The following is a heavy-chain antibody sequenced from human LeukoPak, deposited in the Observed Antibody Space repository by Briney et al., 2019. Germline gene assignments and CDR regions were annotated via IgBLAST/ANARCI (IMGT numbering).Heavy chain of an antibody. CDR3: AREDWGASVAFDI. J-gene: IGHJ3*02. D-gene: IGHD7-27*01. Sequence: GGSLRLSCAASGFTFTSYAMSWVRQAPGKGLEWVSGISGSGDSTNPADSVKGRFTISRDNFKNTLFLQMNSLRAEDTAIYYCAREDWGASVAFDIWGQGTMVTVSS. CDR1: GFTFTSYA. V-gene: IGHV3-23*01. CDR2: ISGSGDST.